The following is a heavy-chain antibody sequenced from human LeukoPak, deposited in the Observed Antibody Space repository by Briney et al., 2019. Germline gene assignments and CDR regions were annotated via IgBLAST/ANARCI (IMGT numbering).Heavy chain of an antibody. J-gene: IGHJ4*02. Sequence: GGSLRLSCAASGFTFGTYAMSWVRQDPRKGLEWVSGMNGSGTSIYYADAVKGRFTISRDNSKNTLFLQMNSLRAEDMAVYYCVKASRYFGEFDYWGQGALVTVSS. D-gene: IGHD3-9*01. CDR3: VKASRYFGEFDY. CDR2: MNGSGTSI. V-gene: IGHV3-23*01. CDR1: GFTFGTYA.